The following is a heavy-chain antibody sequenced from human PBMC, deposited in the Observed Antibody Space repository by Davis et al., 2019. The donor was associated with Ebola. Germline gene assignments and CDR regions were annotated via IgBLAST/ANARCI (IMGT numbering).Heavy chain of an antibody. CDR2: ISGSGGST. D-gene: IGHD6-6*01. CDR1: GFTFSSYW. CDR3: AKKSYLGHSSSIERYYGMDV. J-gene: IGHJ6*02. Sequence: GGSLRLSCAASGFTFSSYWMSWVRQAPGKGLEWVSAISGSGGSTYYADSVKGRFTISRDNSKNTLYLQMNSLRAEDTAVYYCAKKSYLGHSSSIERYYGMDVWGQGTTVTVSS. V-gene: IGHV3-23*01.